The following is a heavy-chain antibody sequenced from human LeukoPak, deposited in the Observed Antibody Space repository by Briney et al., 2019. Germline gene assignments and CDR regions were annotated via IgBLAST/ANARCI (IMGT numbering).Heavy chain of an antibody. Sequence: SETLSLTCTVSGGSISSGDYYWSWIRQPPGKGLEWIGYIYYSGSTYYNPSLKSRVTISVDTSKNQFSLKLSSVTAADTAVYYCARGIPSLDAAYFDYWGQGTLVTVSS. CDR3: ARGIPSLDAAYFDY. J-gene: IGHJ4*02. CDR2: IYYSGST. CDR1: GGSISSGDYY. D-gene: IGHD1-1*01. V-gene: IGHV4-30-4*01.